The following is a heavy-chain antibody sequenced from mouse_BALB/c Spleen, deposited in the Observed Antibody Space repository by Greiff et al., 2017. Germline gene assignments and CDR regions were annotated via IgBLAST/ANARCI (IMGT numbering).Heavy chain of an antibody. Sequence: EVKVVESGGGLVKPGGSLKLSCAASGFTFSSYAMYWVRQTPEKRLEWVASISSGGSTYYPDSVKGRFTISRDNARNILYLQMSSLRSEDTAMYYCARGDGYHYAMDYWGQGTSVTVSS. J-gene: IGHJ4*01. D-gene: IGHD2-3*01. CDR2: ISSGGST. V-gene: IGHV5-6-5*01. CDR1: GFTFSSYA. CDR3: ARGDGYHYAMDY.